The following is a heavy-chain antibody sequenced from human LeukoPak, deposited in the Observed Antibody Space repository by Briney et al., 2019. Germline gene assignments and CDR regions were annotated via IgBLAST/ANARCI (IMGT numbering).Heavy chain of an antibody. CDR1: GFTFSTYA. CDR2: VSYDGSRE. V-gene: IGHV3-30-3*01. J-gene: IGHJ4*02. CDR3: ARAPYSYGRTFYFDY. D-gene: IGHD5-18*01. Sequence: GGSLRLSCAASGFTFSTYAMHWVRQVPGQGLEWVAVVSYDGSREYYGDSVKGRFTIFRDNSKNTLYLQMNSLRPDDTAVYYCARAPYSYGRTFYFDYWGQGTLVTVSS.